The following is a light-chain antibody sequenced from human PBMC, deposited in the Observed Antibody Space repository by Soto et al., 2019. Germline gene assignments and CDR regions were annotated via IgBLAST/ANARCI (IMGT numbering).Light chain of an antibody. V-gene: IGLV1-51*01. CDR3: GTWDSRLKVWV. CDR2: DNN. Sequence: QSVLTQPPSVSAAPEQKVSISCSGSNSNIGKNFVSWYHQIPGRAPKLLIYDNNKRPSGTPDRFSGSKSGTSATLGITGLQTGDEAEYYCGTWDSRLKVWVFGGGTKLTVL. J-gene: IGLJ3*02. CDR1: NSNIGKNF.